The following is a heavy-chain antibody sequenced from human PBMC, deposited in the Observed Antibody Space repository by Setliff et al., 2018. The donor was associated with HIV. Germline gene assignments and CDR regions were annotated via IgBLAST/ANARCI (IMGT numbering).Heavy chain of an antibody. D-gene: IGHD3-22*01. CDR3: AKDSEPYYYDSSGPYRN. Sequence: GGSLRLSCAASGFTFSSYAMSWVRQAPGKGLEWASAISSSGGSTYYADSVKGRFTISRDNSKNTLYLQMNSLRAEDTAVYYCAKDSEPYYYDSSGPYRNWGQGTLVTVSS. J-gene: IGHJ4*02. CDR1: GFTFSSYA. V-gene: IGHV3-23*01. CDR2: ISSSGGST.